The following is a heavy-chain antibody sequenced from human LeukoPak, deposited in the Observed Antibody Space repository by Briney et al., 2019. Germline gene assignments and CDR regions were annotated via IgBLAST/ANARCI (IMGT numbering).Heavy chain of an antibody. CDR3: ASTPYYYDTGVQPPHY. D-gene: IGHD3-22*01. J-gene: IGHJ4*02. V-gene: IGHV4-4*02. CDR1: GGSISSSNW. CDR2: IYHSGST. Sequence: SETLSLTCAVSGGSISSSNWWSWVRQPPGKGLEWIGEIYHSGSTNYNPSLKSRVTISVDKSKNQFSLNLSSVTAADTAVYYCASTPYYYDTGVQPPHYWGQGTLVTVSS.